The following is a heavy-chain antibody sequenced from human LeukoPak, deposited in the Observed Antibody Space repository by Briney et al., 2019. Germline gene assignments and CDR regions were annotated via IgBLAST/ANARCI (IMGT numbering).Heavy chain of an antibody. Sequence: PGGSLRLSCAASGFTFSSYGTHWVRQAPGKGLEWVAVIWYDGSNKYYADSVKGRFTISRDNSKNTLYLQMNSLRAEDTAVYYCATQLTGTTVGYFDYWGQRTLVTVSS. CDR3: ATQLTGTTVGYFDY. CDR2: IWYDGSNK. V-gene: IGHV3-33*01. D-gene: IGHD1-7*01. J-gene: IGHJ4*02. CDR1: GFTFSSYG.